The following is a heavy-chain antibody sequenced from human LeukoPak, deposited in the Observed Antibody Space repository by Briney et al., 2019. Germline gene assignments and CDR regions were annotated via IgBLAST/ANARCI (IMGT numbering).Heavy chain of an antibody. CDR1: GFTFSTYS. V-gene: IGHV3-21*01. Sequence: GGSLRLSRAASGFTFSTYSMNGVRQAPGKGREWVSSISSSRGHTSYADSVRGRFTISRDNAENSLNLQMSSLRAEDTAVYYCARGRGVNSNFDYWGQGTLVTVSS. D-gene: IGHD4-23*01. J-gene: IGHJ4*02. CDR2: ISSSRGHT. CDR3: ARGRGVNSNFDY.